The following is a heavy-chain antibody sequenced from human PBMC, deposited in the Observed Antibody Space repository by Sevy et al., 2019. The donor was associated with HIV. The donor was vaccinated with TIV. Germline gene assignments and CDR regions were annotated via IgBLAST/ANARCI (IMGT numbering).Heavy chain of an antibody. D-gene: IGHD6-19*01. CDR2: MNTNTGNT. CDR3: ARVSGWHLRYGMDV. V-gene: IGHV1-8*02. J-gene: IGHJ6*02. Sequence: ASVKVSCKASGFNFASYDIYWVRQATGQGLAWMGWMNTNTGNTGFAKKFQGRVTMTRNTSITTAYMELSNLRSEDTAVYYCARVSGWHLRYGMDVWGQGTTVTVSS. CDR1: GFNFASYD.